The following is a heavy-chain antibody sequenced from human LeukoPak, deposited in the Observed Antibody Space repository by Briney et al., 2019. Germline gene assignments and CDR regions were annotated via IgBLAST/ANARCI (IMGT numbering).Heavy chain of an antibody. CDR2: ISGSGGST. V-gene: IGHV3-23*01. Sequence: GGSLRLSCAASGFTFSSYAMSWVRQAPGKGLEWVSAISGSGGSTYYADSVKGRFTISRDNSKNTLYLQMNSLRAEDTAVYYCAKDLRYCSSTSCPTPYFDYWGQGTLVTVSS. J-gene: IGHJ4*02. D-gene: IGHD2-2*01. CDR1: GFTFSSYA. CDR3: AKDLRYCSSTSCPTPYFDY.